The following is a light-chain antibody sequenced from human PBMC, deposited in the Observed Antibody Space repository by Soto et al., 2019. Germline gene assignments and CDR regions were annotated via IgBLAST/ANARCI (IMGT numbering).Light chain of an antibody. CDR1: QSLLHSNGYNY. CDR3: MQALQTPYT. V-gene: IGKV2-28*01. Sequence: DIVMTQSPLSLPVTPGEPASISCRSSQSLLHSNGYNYLDWYLQKPGQSPQLLIYLGSNRASGVTDTXSGSGSGTALTLKISRVEAEDVGVYYCMQALQTPYTFGQGTKLEIK. J-gene: IGKJ2*01. CDR2: LGS.